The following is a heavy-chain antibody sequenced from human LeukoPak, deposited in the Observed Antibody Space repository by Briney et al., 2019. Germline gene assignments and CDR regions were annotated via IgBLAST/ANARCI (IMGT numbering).Heavy chain of an antibody. V-gene: IGHV1-18*01. CDR3: ARKRSGSYWDAFDI. Sequence: ASVKASCNPSGYTFTSSGISWMPQAPGQGLKWRGWISAYNGNSNYAQKLQGRVTMTTDTTTTTAYMGMRSLRADETAVYYCARKRSGSYWDAFDICGQGTMVTVSS. D-gene: IGHD1-26*01. J-gene: IGHJ3*02. CDR2: ISAYNGNS. CDR1: GYTFTSSG.